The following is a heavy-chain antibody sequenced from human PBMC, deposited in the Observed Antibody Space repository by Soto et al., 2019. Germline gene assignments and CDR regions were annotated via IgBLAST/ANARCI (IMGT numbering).Heavy chain of an antibody. Sequence: QVQLVESGGGLVKPGGSLRLSCEASGFTLSDYYMTWIRQAPGKGLEWISYISSSATIIYYADSVKGRFTISRDNAKTSLCLQMNSLRADDTAVYYCARAVKQWLVGGDYYYYYMDVWGKGTTVSVSS. CDR1: GFTLSDYY. J-gene: IGHJ6*03. CDR2: ISSSATII. CDR3: ARAVKQWLVGGDYYYYYMDV. D-gene: IGHD6-19*01. V-gene: IGHV3-11*01.